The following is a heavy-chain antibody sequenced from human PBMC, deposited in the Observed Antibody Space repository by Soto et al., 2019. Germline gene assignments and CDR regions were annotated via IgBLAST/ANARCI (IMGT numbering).Heavy chain of an antibody. CDR3: ATWVDYGDFAGFDF. V-gene: IGHV1-2*04. Sequence: ASVKVSCKTSGYRFTDYKLHWVRQAPGQGLEWMGWVDPNGGGSNSAQKFQGSVTMTWDTSITTAYLDLTRLTTNDTATYFCATWVDYGDFAGFDFWGQGTLVTVS. CDR1: GYRFTDYK. J-gene: IGHJ4*02. CDR2: VDPNGGGS. D-gene: IGHD4-17*01.